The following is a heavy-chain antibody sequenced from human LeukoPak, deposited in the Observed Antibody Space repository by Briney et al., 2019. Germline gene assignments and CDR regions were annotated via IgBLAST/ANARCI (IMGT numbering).Heavy chain of an antibody. Sequence: GGSLRLSCAASGFTFSSYSMNWVRQAPGKGLEWVSYISSSSSTIYYADSVKGRFTISRDNAKNSLYLQMNSLRAEDTAVYYCARDPLGVSGYYGAQGYWGQGTLVTVSS. J-gene: IGHJ4*02. CDR2: ISSSSSTI. CDR3: ARDPLGVSGYYGAQGY. V-gene: IGHV3-48*01. D-gene: IGHD3-22*01. CDR1: GFTFSSYS.